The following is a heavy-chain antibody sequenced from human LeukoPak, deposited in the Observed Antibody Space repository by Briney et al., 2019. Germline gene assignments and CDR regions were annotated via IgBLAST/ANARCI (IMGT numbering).Heavy chain of an antibody. Sequence: GGSLRLSCAASGFTVSSNYMSWVRQAPGKGLEWVSVIHRGGSTYYADSVKGRFIISRDNSKNTLYLQMNSLRAEDTAVYYCARDNTFGGVIGASDYWGQGTLVTVSS. CDR3: ARDNTFGGVIGASDY. CDR2: IHRGGST. D-gene: IGHD3-16*02. J-gene: IGHJ4*02. V-gene: IGHV3-66*01. CDR1: GFTVSSNY.